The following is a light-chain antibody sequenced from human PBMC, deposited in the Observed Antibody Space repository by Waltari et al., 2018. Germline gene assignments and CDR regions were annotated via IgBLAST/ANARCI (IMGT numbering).Light chain of an antibody. CDR3: QQYNNWPPWT. J-gene: IGKJ1*01. CDR2: GAS. CDR1: QSVSGN. V-gene: IGKV3-15*01. Sequence: EIVMTQSPATLSVSPGERATLSCRASQSVSGNLAWYQQKPGQAPRLLIYGASTRATGIPARFSGSGSGTEFTLTISSMQSEDFAVYYCQQYNNWPPWTFGQGTKVEIK.